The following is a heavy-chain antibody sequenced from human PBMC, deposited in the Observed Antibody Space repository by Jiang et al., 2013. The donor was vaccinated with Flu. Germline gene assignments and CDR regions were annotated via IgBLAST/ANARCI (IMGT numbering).Heavy chain of an antibody. CDR1: GDSVSSNTAA. D-gene: IGHD3-10*01. J-gene: IGHJ5*01. CDR3: ARGTFGVTDS. Sequence: QTLSLTCAISGDSVSSNTAAWNWVRQSPSRGLEWLGRAYFRSYWYDEYAESVKSRITINPDTSKNQFSLQLKFVTPEDTAVYYCARGTFGVTDSWGQGTLVTVSS. V-gene: IGHV6-1*01. CDR2: AYFRSYWYD.